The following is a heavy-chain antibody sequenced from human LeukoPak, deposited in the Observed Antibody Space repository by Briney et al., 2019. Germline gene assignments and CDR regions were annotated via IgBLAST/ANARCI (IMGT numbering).Heavy chain of an antibody. CDR1: GGSISSSNW. CDR3: ARAVIDWYFDL. Sequence: SGTLSLTCAVSGGSISSSNWWSWVRQPPGKGLEWIGYIYYSGSTNYNPSLKSRVTVSVDTSKNQFSLKLSSVTAADTAVYYCARAVIDWYFDLWGRGTLVTVSS. V-gene: IGHV4-4*02. CDR2: IYYSGST. J-gene: IGHJ2*01. D-gene: IGHD3-16*02.